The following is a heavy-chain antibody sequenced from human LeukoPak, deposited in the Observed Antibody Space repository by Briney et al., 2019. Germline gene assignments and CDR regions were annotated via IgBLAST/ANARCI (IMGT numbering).Heavy chain of an antibody. V-gene: IGHV4-34*01. Sequence: PSETLSLTCAVYGGSFSGYYWSWIRQPPGKGLEWIGEINHSGSTNYNPSLKSRVTISVDTSKNQFSLKLSSVTAADTAVYYCARGKHYWFDPWGQGTLVTVSS. CDR1: GGSFSGYY. CDR2: INHSGST. J-gene: IGHJ5*02. CDR3: ARGKHYWFDP.